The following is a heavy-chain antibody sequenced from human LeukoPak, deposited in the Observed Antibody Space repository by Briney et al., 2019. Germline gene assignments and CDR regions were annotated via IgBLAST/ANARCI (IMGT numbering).Heavy chain of an antibody. V-gene: IGHV3-72*01. Sequence: GGSLRLSCAVSGFTFSDHYMDWVRQAPGKGLEWVGRIRNKANSYTTEYAASVKGRFTISRDDSKNSVFLQMNNLKTEDTAVYYCAISSSSGFTLFDYWGQGILVIVSS. CDR2: IRNKANSYTT. CDR3: AISSSSGFTLFDY. J-gene: IGHJ4*02. D-gene: IGHD6-13*01. CDR1: GFTFSDHY.